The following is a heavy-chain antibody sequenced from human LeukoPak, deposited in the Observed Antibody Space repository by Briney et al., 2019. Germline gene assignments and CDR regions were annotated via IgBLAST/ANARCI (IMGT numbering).Heavy chain of an antibody. CDR1: GFTFSSYG. CDR2: INSDGSST. Sequence: TGGSLRLSCAASGFTFSSYGMHWVRQAPGKGLVWVSRINSDGSSTSYADSVKGRLTISRDNAKNTLYLQMNSLRADDTAVYYCARGTMIVGVHQELDYWGQGTLVTVSS. J-gene: IGHJ4*02. D-gene: IGHD3-22*01. CDR3: ARGTMIVGVHQELDY. V-gene: IGHV3-74*01.